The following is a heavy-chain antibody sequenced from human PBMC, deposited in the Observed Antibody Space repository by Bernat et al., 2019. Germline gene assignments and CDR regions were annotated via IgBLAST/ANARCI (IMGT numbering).Heavy chain of an antibody. CDR2: IWYEGSNK. D-gene: IGHD6-19*01. CDR1: GFTFSTYG. Sequence: QVQLVESGGGVVQPGRSLRLSCAASGFTFSTYGMHWVRQAPGKGLEWVAVIWYEGSNKYYADSVKDRFTISRDNSKNTLYLQMNSLRAEDTAVYYCARVGPYSSGWENYYYYYMDVWGKGTTVTVSS. J-gene: IGHJ6*03. V-gene: IGHV3-33*01. CDR3: ARVGPYSSGWENYYYYYMDV.